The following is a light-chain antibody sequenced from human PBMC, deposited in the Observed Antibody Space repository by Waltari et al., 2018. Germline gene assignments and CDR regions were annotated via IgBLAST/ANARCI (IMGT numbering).Light chain of an antibody. CDR2: EVT. V-gene: IGLV2-23*02. Sequence: QSALTQPASVSGSPGQSITISCTGTSGDVGTYNLVSWYQQYPGEVPKLIIYEVTKRPSGVSNRFSGSKSGNTASLTISGLQAEDAADYYCCSYAGGRTFPYVFGTGTKVTVL. CDR1: SGDVGTYNL. J-gene: IGLJ1*01. CDR3: CSYAGGRTFPYV.